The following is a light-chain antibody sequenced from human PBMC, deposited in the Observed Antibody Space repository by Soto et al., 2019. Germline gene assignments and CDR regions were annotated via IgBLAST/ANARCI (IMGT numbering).Light chain of an antibody. CDR1: HSLSSGY. CDR3: QHYGSTPWT. Sequence: EIVLTQSPGTLSLSPGERATLSCRTSHSLSSGYLAWYQQKPGQAPRLLIFGASSRAPGITDRFGGSGSRTDFTLTISRLEPEDFAVYYCQHYGSTPWTFGQGTSVEIK. CDR2: GAS. J-gene: IGKJ1*01. V-gene: IGKV3-20*01.